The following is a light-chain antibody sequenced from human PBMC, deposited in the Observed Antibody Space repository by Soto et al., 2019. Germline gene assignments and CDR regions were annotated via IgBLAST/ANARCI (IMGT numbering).Light chain of an antibody. CDR1: QDIAIY. J-gene: IGKJ1*01. CDR2: TAS. CDR3: QQYNSHFKT. Sequence: IQLPQSPASLSASVGDRVTFTCRASQDIAIYLAWYQQKPGEAPNLLIHTASTLHGGVPSRFSGSGSGTEFTLTISSLQPDDFATFYCQQYNSHFKTFGQGTKVDI. V-gene: IGKV1-9*01.